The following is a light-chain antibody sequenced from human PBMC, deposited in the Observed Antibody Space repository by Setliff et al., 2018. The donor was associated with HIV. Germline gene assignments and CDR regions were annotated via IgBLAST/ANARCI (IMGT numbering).Light chain of an antibody. CDR3: SSYTSSSPLYV. V-gene: IGLV2-14*01. CDR1: SSDVGGYNY. J-gene: IGLJ1*01. CDR2: EVS. Sequence: QSVLTQPASVYGSPGQSLTISCTGTSSDVGGYNYVSWYQQHPGKAPKLMIYEVSNRPSGVSDRFSGSTSGNTASLTISGLQTEDEADYFCSSYTSSSPLYVFGPGTKVTVL.